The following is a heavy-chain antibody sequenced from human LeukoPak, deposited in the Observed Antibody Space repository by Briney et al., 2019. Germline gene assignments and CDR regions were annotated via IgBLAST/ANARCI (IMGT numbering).Heavy chain of an antibody. CDR2: INWNGGST. Sequence: GGSLRLSCAASGFIFDDYGMSWVRQAPGKGLEWVSGINWNGGSTGYADSVKGRFTISRDISKNTLYLQMNSLRAEDTAVYYCARVLSGRGSLYSYYYYMDVWGKGTTVTISS. V-gene: IGHV3-20*04. CDR3: ARVLSGRGSLYSYYYYMDV. J-gene: IGHJ6*03. CDR1: GFIFDDYG. D-gene: IGHD3-10*01.